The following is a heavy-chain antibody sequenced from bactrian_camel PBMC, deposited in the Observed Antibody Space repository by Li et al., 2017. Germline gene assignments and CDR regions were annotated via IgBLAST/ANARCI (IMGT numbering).Heavy chain of an antibody. J-gene: IGHJ4*01. CDR3: AADPNPYYSDYDVLERLYNY. Sequence: HVQLVESGGGSVQAGGSLRLSCAASGYTYSSYRMGWFRQAPGKEREGVAAIDSDGSTSYADSVKGRFTTSKDNAKNTLYLQMNSLKPEDTAMYYCAADPNPYYSDYDVLERLYNYWGQGTQVTVS. CDR1: GYTYSSYR. CDR2: IDSDGST. D-gene: IGHD4*01. V-gene: IGHV3S53*01.